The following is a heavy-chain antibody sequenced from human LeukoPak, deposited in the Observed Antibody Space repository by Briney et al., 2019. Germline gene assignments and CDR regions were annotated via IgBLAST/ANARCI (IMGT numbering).Heavy chain of an antibody. CDR1: GFIFNDYF. CDR2: ITNNGRKT. V-gene: IGHV3-11*04. Sequence: WGSLRLSCAASGFIFNDYFMGWIRQTPGKGLEWVSYITNNGRKTYYADSVKGRFTISRDNAKNSLYLQMNSLRAEDTALYYCARAGMDSRGYYQGFDYRGQGTLVTVSS. J-gene: IGHJ4*02. D-gene: IGHD3-22*01. CDR3: ARAGMDSRGYYQGFDY.